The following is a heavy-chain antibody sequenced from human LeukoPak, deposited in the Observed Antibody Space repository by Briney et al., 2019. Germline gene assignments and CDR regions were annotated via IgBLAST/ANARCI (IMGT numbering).Heavy chain of an antibody. V-gene: IGHV1-69*13. J-gene: IGHJ3*01. Sequence: ASVKVSCKSSGGDFDFGSFAFSWVRQAPGQGLEWMGGIIPVFRTANYAQKFQARLTITADESTSTVFMELSSLRSEDTAVYYCARGEGTFLMTYDIGASEVWGQGTLVTVSP. CDR1: GGDFDFGSFA. CDR3: ARGEGTFLMTYDIGASEV. D-gene: IGHD3-10*01. CDR2: IIPVFRTA.